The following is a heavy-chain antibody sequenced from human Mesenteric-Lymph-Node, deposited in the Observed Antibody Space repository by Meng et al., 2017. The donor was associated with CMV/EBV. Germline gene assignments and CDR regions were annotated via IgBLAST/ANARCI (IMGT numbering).Heavy chain of an antibody. CDR1: GFTFSSYA. CDR3: AKVGSSHPQGAFDI. Sequence: GESLKISCAASGFTFSSYAMSWVRQAPGKGLEWVSAISGSGGSTYYADSVKGRFTISRDNSKNTLYLQMNSLRAEDTAVYYCAKVGSSHPQGAFDIWGQGTMVTVSS. J-gene: IGHJ3*02. D-gene: IGHD2-15*01. CDR2: ISGSGGST. V-gene: IGHV3-23*01.